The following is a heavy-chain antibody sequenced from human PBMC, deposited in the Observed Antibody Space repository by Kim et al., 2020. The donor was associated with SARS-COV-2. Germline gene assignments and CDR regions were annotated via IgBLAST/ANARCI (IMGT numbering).Heavy chain of an antibody. Sequence: KGRFTISRDNAKNSLYLQLNSLRAGDTAVYYCARVGAYCSSTSCSGDFDYWGQGTLVTVSS. CDR3: ARVGAYCSSTSCSGDFDY. D-gene: IGHD2-2*01. V-gene: IGHV3-11*01. J-gene: IGHJ4*02.